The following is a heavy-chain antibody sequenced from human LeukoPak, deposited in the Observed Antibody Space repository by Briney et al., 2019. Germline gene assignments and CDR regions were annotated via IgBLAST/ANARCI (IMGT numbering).Heavy chain of an antibody. CDR1: GFTFSSYE. CDR3: ARLYGSSSGKAFDI. D-gene: IGHD6-6*01. CDR2: IGSSGRSI. V-gene: IGHV3-48*03. J-gene: IGHJ3*02. Sequence: GGSLRLSCAASGFTFSSYEMNWVRQAPGKGLEWVSYIGSSGRSIYYADSVKGRFTISRDNAKNSLYLQMNSLRAEETAVYYCARLYGSSSGKAFDIWGQGTMVTVSS.